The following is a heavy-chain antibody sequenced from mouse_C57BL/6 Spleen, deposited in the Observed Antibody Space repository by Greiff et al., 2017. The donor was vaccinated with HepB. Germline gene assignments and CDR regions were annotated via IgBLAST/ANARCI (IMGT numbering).Heavy chain of an antibody. CDR2: ISSGGSYT. Sequence: EVMLVESGGDLVKPGGSLKLSCAASGFTFSSYGMSWVRQTPDKRLEWVATISSGGSYTYYPDSVKGRFTISRDNAKNTLYLQMSSLKSEDTAMYYCARHYKLLDWYFDVWGTGTTVTVSS. D-gene: IGHD1-1*01. J-gene: IGHJ1*03. CDR3: ARHYKLLDWYFDV. CDR1: GFTFSSYG. V-gene: IGHV5-6*02.